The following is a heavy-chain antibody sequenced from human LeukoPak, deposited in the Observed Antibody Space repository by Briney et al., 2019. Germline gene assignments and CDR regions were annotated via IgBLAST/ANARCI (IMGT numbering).Heavy chain of an antibody. CDR1: GFTFSSYA. CDR2: ISGSGGST. J-gene: IGHJ4*02. Sequence: GGSLRLSCAASGFTFSSYAMSWVRQAPGKGLEWVSAISGSGGSTYYAASVKGRFTISRDNSKNTLYLQMNSLRAEDTAVYYCAKDHMMGGYSYGYFDYWGQGTLVTVSS. V-gene: IGHV3-23*01. CDR3: AKDHMMGGYSYGYFDY. D-gene: IGHD5-18*01.